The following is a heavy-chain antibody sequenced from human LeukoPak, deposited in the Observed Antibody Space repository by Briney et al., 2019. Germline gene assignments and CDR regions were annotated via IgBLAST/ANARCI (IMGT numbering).Heavy chain of an antibody. CDR1: GFSFSDHW. J-gene: IGHJ4*02. CDR3: ARDIGWYALDY. D-gene: IGHD6-19*01. Sequence: PGGSLRLSCAASGFSFSDHWMNWLRQAPGRGLEWVAITKMDGSQYSYVDSVKGRFTISRDNAKNSLYLQMNSLRDEDTAVYYCARDIGWYALDYWGQGTLVTVSS. CDR2: TKMDGSQY. V-gene: IGHV3-7*01.